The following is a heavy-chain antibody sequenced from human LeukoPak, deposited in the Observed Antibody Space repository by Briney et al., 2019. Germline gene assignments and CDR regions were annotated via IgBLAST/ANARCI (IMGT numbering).Heavy chain of an antibody. D-gene: IGHD3-16*02. CDR2: IYSDGTT. J-gene: IGHJ4*02. Sequence: PGGSLRLSCAASGFTVSNNYMSWVRQTPGKGLEWVSVIYSDGTTYYGDTVKGRFTISRDKAKNTLYLKMNSLRVDDTAVYHCARNRRYDCWGQGTLVTVSS. CDR3: ARNRRYDC. V-gene: IGHV3-66*01. CDR1: GFTVSNNY.